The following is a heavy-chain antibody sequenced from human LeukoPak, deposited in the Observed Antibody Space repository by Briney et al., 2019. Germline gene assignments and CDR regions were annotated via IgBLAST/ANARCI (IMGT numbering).Heavy chain of an antibody. D-gene: IGHD6-13*01. CDR3: ARETAGSSWSGYYYYYMDV. Sequence: SETLSLTCTVSGGSISNYYWSWIRQPPGKGLEWIGYIYYSGSTNYNPSLKSRVTISVDTSKNQFSLKLRSVTAADTAVYYCARETAGSSWSGYYYYYMDVWGKGTTVTVSS. V-gene: IGHV4-59*01. CDR2: IYYSGST. CDR1: GGSISNYY. J-gene: IGHJ6*03.